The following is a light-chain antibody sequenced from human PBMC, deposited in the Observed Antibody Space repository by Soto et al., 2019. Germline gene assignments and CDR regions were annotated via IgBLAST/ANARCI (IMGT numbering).Light chain of an antibody. CDR3: SSYTSSTTYV. Sequence: QSALTQPASVCASPGQSIAISCTGTSSDVGGYNYVSWYQQHPGKAPKLMIYDVSNRPSGVSNRFSGSKSGNTASLTISGLQAEDEADYYCSSYTSSTTYVFGTGTKLTVL. CDR2: DVS. J-gene: IGLJ1*01. CDR1: SSDVGGYNY. V-gene: IGLV2-14*01.